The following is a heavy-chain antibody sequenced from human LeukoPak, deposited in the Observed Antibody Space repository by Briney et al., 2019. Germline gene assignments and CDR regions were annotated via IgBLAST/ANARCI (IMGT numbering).Heavy chain of an antibody. D-gene: IGHD6-13*01. CDR1: GFTFSSYS. V-gene: IGHV3-21*01. CDR2: ISTTSDYI. Sequence: KPGGSLRLSCAASGFTFSSYSMNWVRQAPGKGLEWVSSISTTSDYIYYADSLKGRLTISRDNAKNSLYLQMNSLRAEDTAVYYCARGGIYSQEFDYWGQGTLVTVSS. J-gene: IGHJ4*02. CDR3: ARGGIYSQEFDY.